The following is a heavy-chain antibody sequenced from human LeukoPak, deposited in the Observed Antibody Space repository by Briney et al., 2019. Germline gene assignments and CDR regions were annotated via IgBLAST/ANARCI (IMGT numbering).Heavy chain of an antibody. Sequence: GASVKVSCKASGSTFTGYYMHWVRQAPGQGLEWMGWINPNSGGTNYAQKFQGRVTMTRDTSISTAYMELSRLRSDDTAVYYCARDIGYCSSTSCQTDYWGQGTLVTVSS. CDR3: ARDIGYCSSTSCQTDY. CDR2: INPNSGGT. D-gene: IGHD2-2*01. J-gene: IGHJ4*02. CDR1: GSTFTGYY. V-gene: IGHV1-2*02.